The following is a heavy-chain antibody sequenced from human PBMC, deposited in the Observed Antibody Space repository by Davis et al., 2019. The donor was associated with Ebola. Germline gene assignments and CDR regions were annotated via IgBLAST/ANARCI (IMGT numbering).Heavy chain of an antibody. CDR3: ARGKKVFDY. CDR1: GYTFTDYN. CDR2: INPNSDGT. Sequence: ASVKVSCKASGYTFTDYNIHWVRQAPGQGLEWMGWINPNSDGTNYAQKFHGRVTMTWDTSISTAYMELTRLRSDDTAVFYCARGKKVFDYWGQGTLVTVSS. V-gene: IGHV1-2*02. J-gene: IGHJ4*02.